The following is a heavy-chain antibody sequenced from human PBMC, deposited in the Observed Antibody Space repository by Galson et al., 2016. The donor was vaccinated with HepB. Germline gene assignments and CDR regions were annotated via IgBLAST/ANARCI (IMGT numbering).Heavy chain of an antibody. CDR3: ARDGVTAASDY. V-gene: IGHV3-7*03. CDR1: GFTFSVSL. D-gene: IGHD2-8*01. J-gene: IGHJ4*02. Sequence: SLRLSCAASGFTFSVSLVTWLRQGPGKGLEWVGNIMPDGSETFYADSVKGRFTISRDNAKNSLSLQMNNLRAEDTAVYYCARDGVTAASDYWGQGTLVIVSS. CDR2: IMPDGSET.